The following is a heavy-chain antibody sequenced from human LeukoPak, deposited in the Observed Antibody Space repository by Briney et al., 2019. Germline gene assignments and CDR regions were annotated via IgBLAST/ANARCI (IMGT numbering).Heavy chain of an antibody. V-gene: IGHV4-30-4*01. Sequence: PSQTLSLTCTVSGGSISSGDYYWSWIRQPPGKGLEWIGYIYYSGSTYYNPSLKSRVTIPVDTSKNQFSLKLSSVTAADTAVYYCATYSSSYGMDVWGQGTTVTVSS. CDR1: GGSISSGDYY. D-gene: IGHD6-6*01. CDR2: IYYSGST. CDR3: ATYSSSYGMDV. J-gene: IGHJ6*02.